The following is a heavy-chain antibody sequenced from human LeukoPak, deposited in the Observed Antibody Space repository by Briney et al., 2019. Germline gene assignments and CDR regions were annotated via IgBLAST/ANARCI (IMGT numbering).Heavy chain of an antibody. D-gene: IGHD1-26*01. J-gene: IGHJ3*02. CDR1: DDSISRSNYY. V-gene: IGHV4-61*01. CDR2: IYYSGST. CDR3: ARVIVGASRSGAFDI. Sequence: PSETLSLTCTVSDDSISRSNYYWSWIRQPPGKGLEWIGYIYYSGSTNYNPSLKSRVTISVDTSKNQFSLKLSSVTAADTAVYYCARVIVGASRSGAFDIWGQGTMVTVSS.